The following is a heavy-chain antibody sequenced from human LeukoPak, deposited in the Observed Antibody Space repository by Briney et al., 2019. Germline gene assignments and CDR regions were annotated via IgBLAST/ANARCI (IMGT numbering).Heavy chain of an antibody. J-gene: IGHJ5*02. Sequence: SETLSLTCAVYGGSFSGYYWSWIRQPPGRGLEWIGEINHSGSTNYNPSLKRRVTISVDTSKNQFSLKLSSVTAADTAVYYCARLDEGVTTRGWFDPWGQGTLVTVSS. CDR1: GGSFSGYY. D-gene: IGHD4-17*01. V-gene: IGHV4-34*01. CDR3: ARLDEGVTTRGWFDP. CDR2: INHSGST.